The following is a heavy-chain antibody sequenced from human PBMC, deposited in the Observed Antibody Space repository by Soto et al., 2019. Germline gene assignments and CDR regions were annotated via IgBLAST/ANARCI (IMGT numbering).Heavy chain of an antibody. Sequence: GASVKVSCKASGYTFPSYYMHWVRQAPGQGLEWMGKNNPSGGSTSYAQKFQGRVTMTRDTSTSTVYMELSSLSSEDTAVYYCASTAHCSGGSCYSPYNWFDPWGQGILVIVSS. CDR1: GYTFPSYY. V-gene: IGHV1-46*01. D-gene: IGHD2-15*01. J-gene: IGHJ5*02. CDR2: NNPSGGST. CDR3: ASTAHCSGGSCYSPYNWFDP.